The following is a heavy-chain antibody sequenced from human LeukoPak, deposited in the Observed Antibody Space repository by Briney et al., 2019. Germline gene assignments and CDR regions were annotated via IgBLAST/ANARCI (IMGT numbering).Heavy chain of an antibody. Sequence: ASVKVSCKASGYTLTSYDINWVRQATGQGLEWMGWMNPNSGSTGYAQRFQGRVTMTRNTSISTAYMELSSLRSEDTAVYYCARGGGYSYGLSVWGKGTTVTISS. CDR1: GYTLTSYD. CDR3: ARGGGYSYGLSV. D-gene: IGHD5-18*01. CDR2: MNPNSGST. J-gene: IGHJ6*03. V-gene: IGHV1-8*01.